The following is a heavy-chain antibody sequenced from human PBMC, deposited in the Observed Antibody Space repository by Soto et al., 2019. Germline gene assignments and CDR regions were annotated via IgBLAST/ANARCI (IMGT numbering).Heavy chain of an antibody. V-gene: IGHV3-66*01. J-gene: IGHJ6*03. CDR3: ARDAGV. CDR1: GVTVSNNY. CDR2: IYSDGSR. Sequence: EVQLVESGGGLVQPGGSLRLSCAASGVTVSNNYMSWVRQAPGKGLEWVSVIYSDGSRYYADSVQGRFTISRDNSKNSVYLQMNCLRAEDSAVYYCARDAGVWGRGTTVTVS.